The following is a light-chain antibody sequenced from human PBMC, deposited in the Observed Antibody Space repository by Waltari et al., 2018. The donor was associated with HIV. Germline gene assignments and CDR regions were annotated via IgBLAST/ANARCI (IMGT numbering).Light chain of an antibody. V-gene: IGKV3-15*01. J-gene: IGKJ1*01. CDR3: QQYNNWPPWT. CDR2: YAS. Sequence: EIVMPQSPATLSLSPGEIATLSCRASQSVGSNLAWYRQKPGQAPRLLIYYASTRATGIPARFSGNGSGTEFTLTISSLLSEDFAVYYCQQYNNWPPWTFGQGTKVEIK. CDR1: QSVGSN.